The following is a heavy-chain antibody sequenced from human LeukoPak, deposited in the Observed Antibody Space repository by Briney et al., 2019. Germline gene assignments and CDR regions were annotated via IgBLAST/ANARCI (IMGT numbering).Heavy chain of an antibody. Sequence: PSETLSLTCAVSDDSFSSHYWTWIRQPPGKGLEWIGYISYIGSTNYNPSLKSRVTISIDTSKNYYSLKLTSVTAADTAVYYCARDLVTVTKGFDIWGQGTMVTVSS. J-gene: IGHJ3*02. CDR2: ISYIGST. CDR1: DDSFSSHY. D-gene: IGHD4-17*01. V-gene: IGHV4-59*11. CDR3: ARDLVTVTKGFDI.